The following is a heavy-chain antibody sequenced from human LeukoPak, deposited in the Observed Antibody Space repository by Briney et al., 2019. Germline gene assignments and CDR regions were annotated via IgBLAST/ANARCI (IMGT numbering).Heavy chain of an antibody. CDR1: GFTLSSYA. D-gene: IGHD6-13*01. Sequence: PGGSLRLSCAASGFTLSSYAMSWVRQAPGRGLEWVSTITGSTGSTSYADSVKGRFTISRDNSKNTLYLQMNSLRAEDTAVYYCAKVRGIAAAATPDYWGQGTLVTVSS. CDR3: AKVRGIAAAATPDY. CDR2: ITGSTGST. J-gene: IGHJ4*02. V-gene: IGHV3-23*01.